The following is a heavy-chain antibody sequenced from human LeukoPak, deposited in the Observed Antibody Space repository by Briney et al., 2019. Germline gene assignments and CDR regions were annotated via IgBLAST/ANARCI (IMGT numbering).Heavy chain of an antibody. Sequence: ASVKVSCKAFGYTFTSNYMHWVRQAPGQGPEWMGVISPSGGSTTYAQKFQGRVTLTRDMSTSTDYLELSSLRSEDTAMYYCARTYYYDSSGFYYFDYWGQGTLVTVSS. V-gene: IGHV1-46*01. D-gene: IGHD3-22*01. J-gene: IGHJ4*02. CDR3: ARTYYYDSSGFYYFDY. CDR1: GYTFTSNY. CDR2: ISPSGGST.